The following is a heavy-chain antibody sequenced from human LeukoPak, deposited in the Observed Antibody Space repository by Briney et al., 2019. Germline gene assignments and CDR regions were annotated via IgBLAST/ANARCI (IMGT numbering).Heavy chain of an antibody. CDR2: INHNGNVN. J-gene: IGHJ6*02. CDR1: GFTFSSYW. CDR3: ARGGGLDV. Sequence: PGGSLRLSCAASGFTFSSYWMNWARQAPGNGLEWEASINHNGNVNYYVDSVKGRFTISRDNAKNSLYLQMSNLRAEDTAVYLCARGGGLDVWGQGATVTVSS. V-gene: IGHV3-7*04.